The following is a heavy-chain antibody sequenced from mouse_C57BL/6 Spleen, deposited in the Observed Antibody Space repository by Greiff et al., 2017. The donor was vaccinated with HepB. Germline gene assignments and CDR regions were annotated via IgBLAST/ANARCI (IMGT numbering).Heavy chain of an antibody. CDR2: IDPSDSYT. Sequence: QVQLQQPGAELVKPGASVKLSCKASGYTFTSYWMQWVKQRPGQGLEWIGEIDPSDSYTNYNQKFKGKATLTVDPSSSTAYMQLSSLTSEDAAVYYGARGTSNSYDYAMDDWGQGTTVTVSS. CDR3: ARGTSNSYDYAMDD. CDR1: GYTFTSYW. D-gene: IGHD2-5*01. J-gene: IGHJ4*01. V-gene: IGHV1-50*01.